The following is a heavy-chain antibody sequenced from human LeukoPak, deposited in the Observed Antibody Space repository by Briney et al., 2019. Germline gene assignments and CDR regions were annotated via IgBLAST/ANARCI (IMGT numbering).Heavy chain of an antibody. J-gene: IGHJ4*02. D-gene: IGHD3-22*01. Sequence: VGSLRLSCAASGFTFSSYAMHWVRQAPGKGLEWVAVISYDGSNKYYADSVKGRFTISRDNSKNTLYLQMNSLRAEDTAVYYCAKESYYDSSYFDYWGQGTLVTVSS. V-gene: IGHV3-30-3*01. CDR2: ISYDGSNK. CDR1: GFTFSSYA. CDR3: AKESYYDSSYFDY.